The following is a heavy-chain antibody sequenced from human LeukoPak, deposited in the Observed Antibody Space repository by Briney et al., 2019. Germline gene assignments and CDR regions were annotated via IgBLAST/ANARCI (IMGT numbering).Heavy chain of an antibody. CDR2: ISSSSSTI. J-gene: IGHJ2*01. V-gene: IGHV3-48*02. CDR3: ARDSRPRYCSSTSCPYWYFDL. CDR1: GFTFSSYS. D-gene: IGHD2-2*01. Sequence: GVSLRLSCAASGFTFSSYSMNWVRQAPGKGLEWVSYISSSSSTIYYADSVKGRFTISRDNAKNSLYLQMNSLRDEDTAVYYCARDSRPRYCSSTSCPYWYFDLWGRGTLVTVSS.